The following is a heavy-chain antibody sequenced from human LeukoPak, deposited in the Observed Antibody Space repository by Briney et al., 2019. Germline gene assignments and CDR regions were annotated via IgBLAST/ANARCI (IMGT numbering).Heavy chain of an antibody. CDR1: GFTFSSHG. CDR2: ISYDGSSK. Sequence: GGSLRLSCAASGFTFSSHGMHCVRQAPGKGLEWVAVISYDGSSKYYADSVKGRFTISRDNSKNTLYVQMNSLRADDTAVYYCARDISGHYSFDYWGQGTLVTVSS. V-gene: IGHV3-30*03. J-gene: IGHJ4*02. CDR3: ARDISGHYSFDY. D-gene: IGHD2-15*01.